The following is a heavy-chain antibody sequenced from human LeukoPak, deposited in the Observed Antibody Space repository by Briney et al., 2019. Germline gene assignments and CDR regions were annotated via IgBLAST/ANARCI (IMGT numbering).Heavy chain of an antibody. Sequence: SETLSLTWTVSGGSISSYYWSWIRQPPGKGLEWIGYIYYSGSTNYNPSLKSRVTISVDTSKNQFSLKLSSVTAADTAVYYCARGKDTGYSSGWYDYWGQGTLVTVSS. CDR1: GGSISSYY. CDR2: IYYSGST. V-gene: IGHV4-59*01. J-gene: IGHJ4*02. D-gene: IGHD6-19*01. CDR3: ARGKDTGYSSGWYDY.